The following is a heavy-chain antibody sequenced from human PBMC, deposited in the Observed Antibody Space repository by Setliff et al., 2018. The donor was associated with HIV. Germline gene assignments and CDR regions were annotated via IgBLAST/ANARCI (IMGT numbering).Heavy chain of an antibody. J-gene: IGHJ4*01. D-gene: IGHD2-15*01. CDR1: GYTFTTYS. V-gene: IGHV1-3*04. CDR3: ARGALLAAFDFDH. Sequence: ASVKVSCKASGYTFTTYSLHWVRQAPGQSLEWMGWMHIGKSEIKYSRDFQGRMTLTTDTSANTAYMELTSLRSDDTAVYFCARGALLAAFDFDHWGHGTLVTVSS. CDR2: MHIGKSEI.